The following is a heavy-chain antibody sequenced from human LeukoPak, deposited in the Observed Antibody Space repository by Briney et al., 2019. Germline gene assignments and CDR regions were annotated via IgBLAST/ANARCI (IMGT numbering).Heavy chain of an antibody. V-gene: IGHV1-3*01. CDR2: INAGNGNT. D-gene: IGHD6-19*01. J-gene: IGHJ4*02. Sequence: ASVKVSCKASGYTFSSYAMHRVRQAPGQRLEWMGWINAGNGNTKYSQKFQGRVTITRDTSASTAYMELSSLRSEDTAVYYCARDMSSGWSFDYWGQGILVTVSS. CDR3: ARDMSSGWSFDY. CDR1: GYTFSSYA.